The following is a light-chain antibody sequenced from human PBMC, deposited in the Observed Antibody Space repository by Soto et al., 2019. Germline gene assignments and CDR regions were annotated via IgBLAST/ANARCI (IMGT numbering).Light chain of an antibody. CDR1: SSNIGSNT. V-gene: IGLV1-44*01. Sequence: QLVLTQPPSASGTPGQRVTISCSGSSSNIGSNTVNWYQQLPGTAPKLLIYSNNQRPSGVPDRFSGSKSGTSASLAISGLQSEDEADYYCEAWDVSRNGFYVFGTGTKLTVL. J-gene: IGLJ1*01. CDR2: SNN. CDR3: EAWDVSRNGFYV.